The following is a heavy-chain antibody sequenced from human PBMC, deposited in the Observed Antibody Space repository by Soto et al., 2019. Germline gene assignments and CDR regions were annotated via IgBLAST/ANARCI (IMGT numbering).Heavy chain of an antibody. J-gene: IGHJ4*02. CDR1: GFTFRSYV. CDR2: TSSDGSNN. V-gene: IGHV3-33*05. D-gene: IGHD3-16*01. Sequence: QVQLVESGGGVVQPGTSLKLSCVGSGFTFRSYVIHWVRQAPGKGLEWVALTSSDGSNNFYGDSVKGRFTISRHKSRNTVELQMDRLRFEDTALYYCARWRTTGGVDVWGQGTLVSVSS. CDR3: ARWRTTGGVDV.